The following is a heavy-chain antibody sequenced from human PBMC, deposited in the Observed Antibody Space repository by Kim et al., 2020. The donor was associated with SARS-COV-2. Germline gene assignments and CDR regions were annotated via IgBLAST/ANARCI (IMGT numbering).Heavy chain of an antibody. J-gene: IGHJ5*02. CDR3: ARGKSRIGYGGTRSVWFDP. D-gene: IGHD4-17*01. CDR1: GGSFSGYY. V-gene: IGHV4-34*01. Sequence: SETLSLTCAVYGGSFSGYYWSWIRQPPGKGLEWIGEINHSGSTNYNPSLKSRVTISVDTSKNQFSLRLSSVTAADTAVYYCARGKSRIGYGGTRSVWFDPWGQGTLVTVSS. CDR2: INHSGST.